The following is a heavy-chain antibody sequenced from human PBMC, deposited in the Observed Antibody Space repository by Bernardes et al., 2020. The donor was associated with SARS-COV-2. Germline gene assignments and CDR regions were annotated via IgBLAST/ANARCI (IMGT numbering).Heavy chain of an antibody. CDR1: GGSIRNYY. D-gene: IGHD3-10*01. CDR3: ARDWASGRESEHILSD. CDR2: IYHTGYT. Sequence: TLSLTCTVSGGSIRNYYWSWIRQPPGKGLEWIGYIYHTGYTDYNPSLKSRVTISVDTSKNQFSLKLTSVTAADTAVYYCARDWASGRESEHILSDWGQGTLVTVSS. J-gene: IGHJ4*02. V-gene: IGHV4-59*01.